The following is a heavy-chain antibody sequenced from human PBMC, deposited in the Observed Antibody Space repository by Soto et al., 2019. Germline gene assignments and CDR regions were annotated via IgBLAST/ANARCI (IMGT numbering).Heavy chain of an antibody. V-gene: IGHV5-51*01. CDR2: IYPGDSDT. CDR1: GYSFTSYW. J-gene: IGHJ6*02. CDR3: AIWSQQPNYYYYDMDV. Sequence: GESLKISCKGSGYSFTSYWIGWVRQMPGKGLEWMGIIYPGDSDTRYSPSFQGQVTISADKSSSTAYLQWSRLKASDTAMYYCAIWSQQPNYYYYDMDVWGQRSTVTVYS. D-gene: IGHD6-13*01.